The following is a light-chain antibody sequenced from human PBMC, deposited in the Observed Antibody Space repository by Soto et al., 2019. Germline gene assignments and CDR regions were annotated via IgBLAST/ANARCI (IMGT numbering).Light chain of an antibody. CDR3: QQSYSPPPIT. J-gene: IGKJ5*01. Sequence: DIQMTQSPSSLSASVGDEVTITCRASQTIMTYLNWYQLKPGKPPRLLIYAASSLQSGVPSRFSGSGSGTDFTLTISSLQPEDFATYYCQQSYSPPPITFGQGTRLEIK. CDR2: AAS. V-gene: IGKV1-39*01. CDR1: QTIMTY.